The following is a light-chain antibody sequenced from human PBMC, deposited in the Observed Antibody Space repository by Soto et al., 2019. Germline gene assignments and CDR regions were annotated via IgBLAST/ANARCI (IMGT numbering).Light chain of an antibody. J-gene: IGLJ3*02. CDR2: EVS. V-gene: IGLV2-23*02. CDR3: CSYAGSTTWV. CDR1: SSDVGSYNF. Sequence: QSVLTQPASVSGAPGQSITISCTGTSSDVGSYNFVSWYQQHPGKAPKLMISEVSERPSGVSNRFSGSKFGNTASLTISGLQAEDEADYYCCSYAGSTTWVFGGGTKFTVL.